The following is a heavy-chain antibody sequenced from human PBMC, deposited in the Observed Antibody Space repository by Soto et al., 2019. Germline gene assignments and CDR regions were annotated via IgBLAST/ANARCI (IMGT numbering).Heavy chain of an antibody. Sequence: EVQLVESGGDLVQPGGSLRLSCTASGFTFSMYWMHWVRQVPGKGPEWVSRISDDGSRADYADSVKGRFTISRDNAKNTIYLEMNVLRADDTAVYYCTRGPRPSSVGTGAFWGQGTPVTVSS. D-gene: IGHD3-10*01. J-gene: IGHJ4*02. CDR2: ISDDGSRA. V-gene: IGHV3-74*01. CDR3: TRGPRPSSVGTGAF. CDR1: GFTFSMYW.